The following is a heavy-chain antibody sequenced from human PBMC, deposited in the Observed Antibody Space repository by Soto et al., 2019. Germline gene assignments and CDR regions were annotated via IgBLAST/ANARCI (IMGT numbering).Heavy chain of an antibody. CDR1: GGTFSSYA. Sequence: SVKVSCKASGGTFSSYAISWVRQAPGQGLEWMGGIIPIFGTANYAQKFQGRVTITADESTSTAYMELSSLRSEDTAVYYCARGGTYYYDSSGYPFDYWGQGTLVTVSS. V-gene: IGHV1-69*13. J-gene: IGHJ4*02. CDR3: ARGGTYYYDSSGYPFDY. CDR2: IIPIFGTA. D-gene: IGHD3-22*01.